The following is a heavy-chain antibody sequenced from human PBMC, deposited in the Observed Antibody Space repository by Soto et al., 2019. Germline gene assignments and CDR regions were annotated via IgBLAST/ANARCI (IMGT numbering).Heavy chain of an antibody. V-gene: IGHV1-46*01. CDR2: INPSGGST. D-gene: IGHD2-15*01. Sequence: ASVKVSCKASGYTFTSYYMHWVRQAPGQGLEWMGIINPSGGSTSYAQKFQGRVTMTRDTSTSTVYMELSSLRSEDTAVYYCARVCCSGGSCYSIDSWGQGTLVTVSS. CDR1: GYTFTSYY. CDR3: ARVCCSGGSCYSIDS. J-gene: IGHJ4*02.